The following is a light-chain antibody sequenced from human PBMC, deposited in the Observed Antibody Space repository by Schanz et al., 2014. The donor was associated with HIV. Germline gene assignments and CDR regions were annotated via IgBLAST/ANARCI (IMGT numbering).Light chain of an antibody. CDR1: QSISNN. J-gene: IGKJ1*01. Sequence: EIVMTQSPATLSVSPGERATLSCRASQSISNNLAWYQLKPGQAPRLLIFGASTRATGIAARFSGSGSGTEFTLTISRLEPEDCAVYYCQQYGSSPATFGQGTKVES. V-gene: IGKV3-15*01. CDR2: GAS. CDR3: QQYGSSPAT.